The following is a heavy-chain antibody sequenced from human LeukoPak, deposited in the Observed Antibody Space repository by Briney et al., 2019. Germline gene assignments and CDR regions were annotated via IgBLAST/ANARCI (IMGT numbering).Heavy chain of an antibody. CDR3: ASMPSTEIYYFYYMDV. V-gene: IGHV3-23*01. D-gene: IGHD2-2*01. J-gene: IGHJ6*03. Sequence: GGSLRLSCADSRFTFSSYTMNWVRQAPGKGLEWVSGISANAVSTYYADSVKGRFTISRDNSKNTLYLHMDRLGTEDTAVYYCASMPSTEIYYFYYMDVWGKGTTVTVSS. CDR1: RFTFSSYT. CDR2: ISANAVST.